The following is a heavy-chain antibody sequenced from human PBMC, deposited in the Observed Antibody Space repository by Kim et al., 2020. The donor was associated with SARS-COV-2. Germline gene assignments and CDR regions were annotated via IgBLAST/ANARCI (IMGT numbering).Heavy chain of an antibody. Sequence: GGSLRLSCAASGFTFSSYGMHWVRQAPGKGLEWVAVISYDGSNKYYADSVKGRFTISRDNSKNTLYLQMNSLRAEDTAVYYCAKSLYSSGWLNWFDPWSQGTLVTVSS. J-gene: IGHJ5*02. CDR1: GFTFSSYG. V-gene: IGHV3-30*18. CDR2: ISYDGSNK. CDR3: AKSLYSSGWLNWFDP. D-gene: IGHD6-19*01.